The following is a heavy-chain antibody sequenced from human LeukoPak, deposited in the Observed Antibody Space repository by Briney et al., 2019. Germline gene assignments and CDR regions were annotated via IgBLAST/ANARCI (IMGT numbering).Heavy chain of an antibody. CDR1: GFTFSSYA. J-gene: IGHJ4*02. D-gene: IGHD3-22*01. CDR3: APGDDYYDTYEVGY. CDR2: ISGSGGST. Sequence: PGGSLRLSCAASGFTFSSYAMSWVRQAPGKGLEWVSAISGSGGSTYYADSVKGRFTISRDNSKNTLYLQMNSLRAEDTAVYYCAPGDDYYDTYEVGYWGQGTLVTVSS. V-gene: IGHV3-23*01.